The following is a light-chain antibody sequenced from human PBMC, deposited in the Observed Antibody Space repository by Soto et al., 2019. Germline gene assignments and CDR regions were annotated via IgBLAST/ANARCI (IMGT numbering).Light chain of an antibody. CDR2: DAS. CDR1: QSVSSY. J-gene: IGKJ5*01. V-gene: IGKV3-11*01. Sequence: EIVMTQSPDTLSLSPGQRATLSCRASQSVSSYLAWYQQKPGQAPRLLIYDASNRATGIPARFSGSGSGTDFTLTISSLEPEDFAVYHCQQRSNWPTFGQGTRLEIK. CDR3: QQRSNWPT.